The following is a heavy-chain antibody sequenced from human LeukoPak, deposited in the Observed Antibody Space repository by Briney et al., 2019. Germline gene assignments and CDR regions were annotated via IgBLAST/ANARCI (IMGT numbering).Heavy chain of an antibody. V-gene: IGHV3-74*01. D-gene: IGHD2-2*01. J-gene: IGHJ4*02. CDR2: INSDGSST. CDR3: TRDHITSWQIDF. CDR1: GFTFSSYW. Sequence: PGGSLRLSCAASGFTFSSYWMSWVRQAPGKGLVWVSRINSDGSSTSYADSVKGRFTISRDNAKNTVSLQMNSLRVEDTAVYYCTRDHITSWQIDFWGQGTMVTVSS.